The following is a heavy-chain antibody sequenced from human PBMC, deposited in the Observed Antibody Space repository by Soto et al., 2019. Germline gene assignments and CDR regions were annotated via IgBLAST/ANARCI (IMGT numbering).Heavy chain of an antibody. CDR1: GYTFTSYA. Sequence: SSVKVSCKASGYTFTSYAMHWVRQAPGQRLEWMGWINAGNGNTKYSQKFQGRVTITRDTSASTAYMELSSLRSEDTAVYYCARDNDTVSGYSLSYYSGMDVWGQGTTVTVS. CDR2: INAGNGNT. D-gene: IGHD5-12*01. V-gene: IGHV1-3*01. CDR3: ARDNDTVSGYSLSYYSGMDV. J-gene: IGHJ6*02.